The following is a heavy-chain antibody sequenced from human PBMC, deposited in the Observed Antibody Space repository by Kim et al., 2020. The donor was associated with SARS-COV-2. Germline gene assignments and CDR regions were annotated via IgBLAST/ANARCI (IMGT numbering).Heavy chain of an antibody. V-gene: IGHV4-59*01. CDR1: GGSISSYY. J-gene: IGHJ4*02. Sequence: SETLSLTCTVSGGSISSYYWSWIRQPPGKGLEWIGYIYYSGSTNYNPSLKSRVTISVDTSKNQFSLKLSSVTAADTAVYYCARDQDYVTGGYFDYWGQGTRVTVSS. D-gene: IGHD3-16*01. CDR3: ARDQDYVTGGYFDY. CDR2: IYYSGST.